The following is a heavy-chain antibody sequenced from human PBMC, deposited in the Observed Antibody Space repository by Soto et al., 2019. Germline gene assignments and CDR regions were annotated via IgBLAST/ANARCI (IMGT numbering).Heavy chain of an antibody. V-gene: IGHV3-33*01. Sequence: QVQLVESGGGVVQPGRSLRLSCAASGFTFSSYGMHWVRQAPGKGLEWVAVIWYDGSNKYYADSVKGRFTISRDNSKNTLYLQMNSLRAEDTAVYYYARDSGGGRLDYWGQGTLVTVSS. CDR1: GFTFSSYG. CDR3: ARDSGGGRLDY. CDR2: IWYDGSNK. J-gene: IGHJ4*02. D-gene: IGHD2-15*01.